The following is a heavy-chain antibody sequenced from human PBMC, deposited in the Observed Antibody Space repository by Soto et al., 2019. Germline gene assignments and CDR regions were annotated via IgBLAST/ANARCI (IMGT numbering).Heavy chain of an antibody. D-gene: IGHD4-17*01. CDR2: IYHSGST. V-gene: IGHV4-30-2*01. J-gene: IGHJ4*02. CDR1: GGSISSGGYS. Sequence: SETLSLTCAVSGGSISSGGYSCTWIRQPPGKGLEWIGYIYHSGSTYYNPSLKSRVTISVDRSKNQFSLKLSSVTAADTAVYYCARGMTKVTKFDYWGQGALVTVSS. CDR3: ARGMTKVTKFDY.